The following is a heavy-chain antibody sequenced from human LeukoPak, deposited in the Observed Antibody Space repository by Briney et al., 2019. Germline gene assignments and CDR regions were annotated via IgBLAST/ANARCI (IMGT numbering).Heavy chain of an antibody. CDR1: GFTFSSYG. V-gene: IGHV3-30*02. CDR3: AKDHDSSGYYYFDY. J-gene: IGHJ4*02. D-gene: IGHD3-22*01. Sequence: GGSLRLSCAASGFTFSSYGMNWVRQAPGKGLEWVAFMRYDGSNKYYAASVKGRFTISRDNSKNTLYLQMNSLRAEDTAVYYCAKDHDSSGYYYFDYWGQGTLVTFSS. CDR2: MRYDGSNK.